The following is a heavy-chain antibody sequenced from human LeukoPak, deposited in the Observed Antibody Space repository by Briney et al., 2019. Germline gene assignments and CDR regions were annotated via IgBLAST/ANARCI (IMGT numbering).Heavy chain of an antibody. CDR3: ARGAFGELFPPRLNWFDP. Sequence: ASVKVSCKASGYTFTGYYMHWVRQAPGQGLEWMGWINPNSGGTNYAQKFQGRVTMTRDTSISTAYMELSRLRSDDTAVYYCARGAFGELFPPRLNWFDPWGLGTLVTVSS. CDR1: GYTFTGYY. J-gene: IGHJ5*02. V-gene: IGHV1-2*02. D-gene: IGHD3-10*01. CDR2: INPNSGGT.